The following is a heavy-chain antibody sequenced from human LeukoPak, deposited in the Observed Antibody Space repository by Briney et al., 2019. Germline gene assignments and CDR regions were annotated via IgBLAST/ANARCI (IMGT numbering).Heavy chain of an antibody. D-gene: IGHD1-26*01. J-gene: IGHJ5*02. V-gene: IGHV1-69*13. Sequence: SVKVSCKASGGTFSSYAISWARQAPGQGLEWMGGIIPIFGTANYAQKFQGRDTITADESTSTAYMELSSLRSEDTAVYYCATDEVGATDNWFDPWGQGTLVTVSS. CDR2: IIPIFGTA. CDR3: ATDEVGATDNWFDP. CDR1: GGTFSSYA.